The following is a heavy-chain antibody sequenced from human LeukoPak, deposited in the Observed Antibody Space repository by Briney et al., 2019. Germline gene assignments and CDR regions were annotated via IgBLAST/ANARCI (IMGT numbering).Heavy chain of an antibody. CDR3: ARYASYKYSGTYYYDF. D-gene: IGHD1-26*01. Sequence: GGSLRLSCAASGFTFGIYTMIWVRQAPGKGLEWVSSIDSYDSINYADSVKGRFTISRDNARNSPYLQMNSLRGEDTAVYYCARYASYKYSGTYYYDFWGQGTLVSVSS. J-gene: IGHJ4*02. CDR1: GFTFGIYT. CDR2: IDSYDSI. V-gene: IGHV3-69-1*02.